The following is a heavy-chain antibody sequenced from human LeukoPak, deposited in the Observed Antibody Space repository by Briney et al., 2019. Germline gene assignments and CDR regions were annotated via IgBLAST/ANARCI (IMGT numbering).Heavy chain of an antibody. V-gene: IGHV3-74*01. CDR2: IDSDGSTT. J-gene: IGHJ5*02. Sequence: GGSLRLSCGASGFIFSGFWMNWVRQAPGKGLAWVAGIDSDGSTTNYADTVKGRFTISRDNAKNTLYLQMNSLRAEDTAVYYCTKSNWFDPWGQGTLVTVSS. CDR1: GFIFSGFW. CDR3: TKSNWFDP.